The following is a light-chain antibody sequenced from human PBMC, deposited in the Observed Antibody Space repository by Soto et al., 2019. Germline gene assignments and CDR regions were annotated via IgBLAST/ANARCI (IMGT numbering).Light chain of an antibody. Sequence: DIQMTQSPSTLSASVGDRVTITCRASQSIGRWLAWFQQKPGKAPKLLIYEASSLQRGVPSRFSGGVSGTEFTLTICSLQPDDFANYYCQHFDSSSMYTVGQGPKLDVK. CDR1: QSIGRW. CDR3: QHFDSSSMYT. CDR2: EAS. V-gene: IGKV1-5*03. J-gene: IGKJ2*01.